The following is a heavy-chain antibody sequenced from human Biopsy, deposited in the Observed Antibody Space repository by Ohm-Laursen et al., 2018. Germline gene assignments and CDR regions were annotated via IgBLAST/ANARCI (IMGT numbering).Heavy chain of an antibody. CDR2: LFTSGTT. Sequence: PGTLSLTCTVSGGSINSYYWSWMRQPAGKGLEWIGRLFTSGTTNYSPSLNNRVTMSVDTSKNQFSLGLTSVTAADTAVYYCVRGGSGSFPFDYWGPGTLVTVSS. J-gene: IGHJ4*02. CDR3: VRGGSGSFPFDY. CDR1: GGSINSYY. D-gene: IGHD3-10*01. V-gene: IGHV4-4*07.